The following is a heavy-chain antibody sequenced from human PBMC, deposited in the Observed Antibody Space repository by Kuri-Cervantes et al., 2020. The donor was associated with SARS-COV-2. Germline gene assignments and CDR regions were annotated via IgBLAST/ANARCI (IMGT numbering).Heavy chain of an antibody. CDR1: GGSISSGGYS. CDR3: ARVVPAADNFGY. D-gene: IGHD2-2*01. V-gene: IGHV4-30-4*07. Sequence: SCAVSGGSISSGGYSWSWIRQPPGKGLEWIGYIYYSGSTYYNLSLKSRVTISVDTSKNQFSLKLSSVTAADTAVYYCARVVPAADNFGYWGQGTLVTVSS. CDR2: IYYSGST. J-gene: IGHJ4*02.